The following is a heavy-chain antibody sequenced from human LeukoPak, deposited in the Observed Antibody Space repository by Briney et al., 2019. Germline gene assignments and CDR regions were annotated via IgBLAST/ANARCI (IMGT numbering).Heavy chain of an antibody. CDR2: IKHDGSDK. Sequence: GGSLRLSCVASGFTFSSYWMSWVRQAPGKGLEWVANIKHDGSDKYYVDSVKGRFTISRDNATNSLYLQMDSLRVEDTAVYYCARPSAPDWGQGTLVTVSS. J-gene: IGHJ4*02. CDR1: GFTFSSYW. CDR3: ARPSAPD. D-gene: IGHD2-2*01. V-gene: IGHV3-7*01.